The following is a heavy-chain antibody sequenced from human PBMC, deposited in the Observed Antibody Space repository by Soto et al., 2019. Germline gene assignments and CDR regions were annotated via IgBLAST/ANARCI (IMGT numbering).Heavy chain of an antibody. CDR3: ARAYCSGGSCGLGRYYFDY. J-gene: IGHJ4*02. V-gene: IGHV3-11*06. CDR1: GFTFSDYY. D-gene: IGHD2-15*01. Sequence: GGSLRLSCAASGFTFSDYYMSWIRQAPGKGLEWVSYISSSSSYTNYADSVKGRFTISRDNAKNSLYLQMNSLRAEDTAVYYCARAYCSGGSCGLGRYYFDYWGQGTLVTVSS. CDR2: ISSSSSYT.